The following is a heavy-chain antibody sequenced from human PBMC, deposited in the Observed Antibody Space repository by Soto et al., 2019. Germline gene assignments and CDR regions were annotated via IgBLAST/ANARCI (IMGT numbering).Heavy chain of an antibody. CDR1: GFTFSSYS. CDR2: ISSSSSYI. J-gene: IGHJ3*02. CDR3: ARAVGDSSGCLDCDAFDI. D-gene: IGHD6-19*01. V-gene: IGHV3-21*01. Sequence: GGSLRLSCAASGFTFSSYSMNWVRQAPGKGLEWVSSISSSSSYIYYADSVKGRFTISRDNAKNSLYLQMNSLGAEDTAVYYCARAVGDSSGCLDCDAFDIWGQGTMVTVSS.